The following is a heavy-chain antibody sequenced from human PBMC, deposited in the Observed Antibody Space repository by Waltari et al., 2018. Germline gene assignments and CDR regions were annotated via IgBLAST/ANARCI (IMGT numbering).Heavy chain of an antibody. V-gene: IGHV4-39*07. Sequence: QLQLQESGPGLVKPSETLSLNCTVSGGSISSSSYYWGWIRQPPGKGLEWIGSIYYSGSTYYNPSLKSRVTISVDTSKNQFSLKLSSVTAADTAVYYCARDDNREGFDYWGQGTLVTVSS. CDR2: IYYSGST. CDR1: GGSISSSSYY. CDR3: ARDDNREGFDY. J-gene: IGHJ4*02. D-gene: IGHD3-22*01.